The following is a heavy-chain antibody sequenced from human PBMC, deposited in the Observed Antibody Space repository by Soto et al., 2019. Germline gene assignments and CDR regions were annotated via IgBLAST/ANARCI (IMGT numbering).Heavy chain of an antibody. CDR3: ARDTPVVPAAILNYYYMDV. V-gene: IGHV3-7*01. Sequence: LRLSCAASGFTFSSYWMSWVRQAPGKGLEWVANIKQDGSEKYYVDSVKGRFTISRDNAKNSLYLQMNSLRAEDTAVYYCARDTPVVPAAILNYYYMDVWGKGTTVTVSS. J-gene: IGHJ6*03. CDR1: GFTFSSYW. CDR2: IKQDGSEK. D-gene: IGHD2-2*01.